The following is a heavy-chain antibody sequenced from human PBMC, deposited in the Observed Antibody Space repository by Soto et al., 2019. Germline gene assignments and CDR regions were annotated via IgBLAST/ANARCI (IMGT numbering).Heavy chain of an antibody. CDR3: ARGSYYDILPGYPYYFDY. CDR2: ISGSGGST. V-gene: IGHV3-23*01. D-gene: IGHD3-9*01. CDR1: GFTFSSYA. J-gene: IGHJ4*02. Sequence: GGSLRLSCAASGFTFSSYAMSWVRQAPGKGLEWVSAISGSGGSTYYADSVKGRFTISRDNSKNTLYLQMNSLRAEDTAVYYCARGSYYDILPGYPYYFDYWGQATLVTVSS.